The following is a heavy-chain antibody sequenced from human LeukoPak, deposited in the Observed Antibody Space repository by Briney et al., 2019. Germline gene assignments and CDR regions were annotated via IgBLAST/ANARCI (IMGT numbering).Heavy chain of an antibody. Sequence: SETLSLTCAVYGGSFSGYYWSWIRQPPGKGLEWIGEINHSGSTNYNPSLKSRVTISVDTSKNQFFLKLSSVTAADTAVYYCARAKEGIAAAGSNWFDPWGQGTLVTVSS. CDR3: ARAKEGIAAAGSNWFDP. CDR2: INHSGST. D-gene: IGHD6-13*01. J-gene: IGHJ5*02. CDR1: GGSFSGYY. V-gene: IGHV4-34*01.